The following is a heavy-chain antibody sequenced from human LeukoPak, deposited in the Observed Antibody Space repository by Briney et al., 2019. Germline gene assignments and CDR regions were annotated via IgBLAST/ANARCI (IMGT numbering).Heavy chain of an antibody. CDR2: IIPILGIA. Sequence: PGASVKVSCKASGGTFSSYAISWVRQAPGQGLEWMGRIIPILGIANYAQKFQGRVTITADKSTSTAYMELRSLSSDDTAVYYCARGGPITMVQGVTRSPRWFDPWGQGTLVTVSS. J-gene: IGHJ5*02. D-gene: IGHD3-10*01. CDR3: ARGGPITMVQGVTRSPRWFDP. CDR1: GGTFSSYA. V-gene: IGHV1-69*04.